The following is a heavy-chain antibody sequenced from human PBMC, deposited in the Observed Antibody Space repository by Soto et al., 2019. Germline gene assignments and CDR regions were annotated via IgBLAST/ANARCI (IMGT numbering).Heavy chain of an antibody. CDR3: ARDLREEPLQLDC. D-gene: IGHD1-1*01. CDR1: GFTFSTYG. V-gene: IGHV3-33*01. J-gene: IGHJ4*02. Sequence: QVQLVESGGGVVQPGRSLRLSCAASGFTFSTYGMHWVRQAPGKGLEWVAVIWYDGGNEYYADSVKGRFTISRDNSKNTLYLQMNSLRAEDTAVYYCARDLREEPLQLDCWGQGTLVTVSS. CDR2: IWYDGGNE.